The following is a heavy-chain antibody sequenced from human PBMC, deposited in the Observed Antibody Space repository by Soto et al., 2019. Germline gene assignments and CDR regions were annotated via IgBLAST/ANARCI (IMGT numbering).Heavy chain of an antibody. Sequence: GGSLRLSCAASGFTCSSYAMHWVRQAPGKGLEWVAVISYDGSNKYYADSVKGRFTISRDNSKNTLYLQMNSLRAEDTAVYYCARDENGANYYYYYGMDVWGQGTTVTVSS. CDR3: ARDENGANYYYYYGMDV. CDR1: GFTCSSYA. J-gene: IGHJ6*02. CDR2: ISYDGSNK. V-gene: IGHV3-30-3*01. D-gene: IGHD4-17*01.